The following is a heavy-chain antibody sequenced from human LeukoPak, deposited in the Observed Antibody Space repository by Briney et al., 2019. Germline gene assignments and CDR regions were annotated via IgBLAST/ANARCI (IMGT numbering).Heavy chain of an antibody. D-gene: IGHD3-22*01. Sequence: GGSLRLSCAASGFTFSSYWMHWVRQAPGKGLVWVSRINSDGSSTSYADSVKGRFTISRDNAKNTLYLQMNSLRAEDTAVYYCARVGYYYDSSGYKDAFDIWGQGTMVTVSS. V-gene: IGHV3-74*01. CDR2: INSDGSST. J-gene: IGHJ3*02. CDR1: GFTFSSYW. CDR3: ARVGYYYDSSGYKDAFDI.